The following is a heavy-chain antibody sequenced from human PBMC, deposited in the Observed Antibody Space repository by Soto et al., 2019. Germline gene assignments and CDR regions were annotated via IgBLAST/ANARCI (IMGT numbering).Heavy chain of an antibody. J-gene: IGHJ4*02. Sequence: QVQLQESGPGLVEPSQTLSLTCTVSGGSISSSGDCWSWIRQSPGKGLEWVGHIYNIGSTYSNPSPRRXXTXSXXSSKNPFALTLSAGAATGTAVDYCARGPSADKVDSGVQGTLDTVSS. V-gene: IGHV4-30-4*01. CDR2: IYNIGST. CDR1: GGSISSSGDC. CDR3: ARGPSADKVDS.